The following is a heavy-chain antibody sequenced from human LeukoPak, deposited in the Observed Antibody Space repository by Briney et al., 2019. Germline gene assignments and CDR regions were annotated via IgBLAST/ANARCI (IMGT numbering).Heavy chain of an antibody. V-gene: IGHV3-66*01. CDR2: IYSGGYSGGGP. Sequence: PGGSLRLSCAVSGFIVSSNHMNWVRQAPGKGLEWVSVIYSGGYSGGGPFYADSAKGRFTTSSDSSKNTLFLQMNSLRAEDTAVYYCARDVYGDGYNSFDYWGLGILVTVSS. CDR3: ARDVYGDGYNSFDY. CDR1: GFIVSSNH. D-gene: IGHD5-24*01. J-gene: IGHJ4*02.